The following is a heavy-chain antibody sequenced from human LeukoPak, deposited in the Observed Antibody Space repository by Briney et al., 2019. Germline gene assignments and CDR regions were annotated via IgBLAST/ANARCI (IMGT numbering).Heavy chain of an antibody. Sequence: GESLKISRKGSGYSFISYWINWVRQMPGKGLEWMGRIDPSDSYTNYSPSFQGHVTISADKSISTAYLQWSSLKASDTAMYYCARIDCSSASCLYYYGMDVWGQGTTVTVSS. CDR3: ARIDCSSASCLYYYGMDV. CDR2: IDPSDSYT. V-gene: IGHV5-10-1*01. CDR1: GYSFISYW. J-gene: IGHJ6*02. D-gene: IGHD2-2*01.